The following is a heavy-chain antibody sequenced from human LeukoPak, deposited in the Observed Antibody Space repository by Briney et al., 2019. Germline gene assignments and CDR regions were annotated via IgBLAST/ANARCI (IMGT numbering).Heavy chain of an antibody. CDR2: IYHSGST. CDR3: ARVRNCGGDCPSYYFDY. CDR1: GYSISSGYY. Sequence: SETLSLTCAVSGYSISSGYYWGWIRQPPGKGLEWIGSIYHSGSTYYNPSLKSRVTISVDTSKNQFSLKLSSVTAADTAVYYCARVRNCGGDCPSYYFDYWGQGTPVTVSS. V-gene: IGHV4-38-2*01. J-gene: IGHJ4*02. D-gene: IGHD2-21*02.